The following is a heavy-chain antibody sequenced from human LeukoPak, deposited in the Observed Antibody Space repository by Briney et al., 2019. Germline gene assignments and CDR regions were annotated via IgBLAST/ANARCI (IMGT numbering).Heavy chain of an antibody. Sequence: PSETLSLTCTVSGGSISSNSYYWGWIRQPPGKGLEWIGSIFHSGSTYYNPSLKSRVTTLVDTSKNQFSLRLSSVTAADTAVYYCAREYSSSSGRRAFDFWGQGTMVTVSS. D-gene: IGHD6-6*01. CDR3: AREYSSSSGRRAFDF. CDR1: GGSISSNSYY. J-gene: IGHJ3*01. V-gene: IGHV4-39*07. CDR2: IFHSGST.